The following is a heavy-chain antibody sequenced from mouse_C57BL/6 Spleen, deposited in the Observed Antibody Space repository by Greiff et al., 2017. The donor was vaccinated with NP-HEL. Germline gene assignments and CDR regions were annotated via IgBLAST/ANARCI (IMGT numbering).Heavy chain of an antibody. J-gene: IGHJ1*03. CDR2: ILPGSGST. D-gene: IGHD2-4*01. CDR1: GYTFTGYW. V-gene: IGHV1-9*01. Sequence: QVQLQQSGAELMKPGASVKLSCKATGYTFTGYWIEWVKQRPGHGLEWIGEILPGSGSTNYNEKFKGKATFTADTSSNTAYMQLSSLTTEDSAIYYCARRDYDYDERYWYFDVWGTGTTVTVSS. CDR3: ARRDYDYDERYWYFDV.